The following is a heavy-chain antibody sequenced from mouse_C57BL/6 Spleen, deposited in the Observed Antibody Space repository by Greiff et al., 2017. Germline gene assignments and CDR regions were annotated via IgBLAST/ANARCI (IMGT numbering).Heavy chain of an antibody. V-gene: IGHV1-22*01. J-gene: IGHJ3*01. CDR1: GYTFTDYN. Sequence: VQLKQSGPELVKPGASVKMSCKASGYTFTDYNMHWVKQSHGKSLEWIGYINPNNGGTSYNQKFKGKATLTVNKSSSTAYMELRSLTSEDSAVYYCAREDLLRAWFAYWGQGTLVTVSA. CDR3: AREDLLRAWFAY. CDR2: INPNNGGT. D-gene: IGHD1-1*01.